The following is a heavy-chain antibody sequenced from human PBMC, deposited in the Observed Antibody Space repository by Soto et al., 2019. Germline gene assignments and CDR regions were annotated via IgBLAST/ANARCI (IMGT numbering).Heavy chain of an antibody. CDR3: SADRPDIGVGWWV. D-gene: IGHD2-15*01. Sequence: SVKVSCKASGSGFIRSGIQWVRQAHGQRLEWIGWIVVASGQTNYAQNFRGRVAITRDTSTATAYIELTGLTSEDTAVYFCSADRPDIGVGWWVWGQGTTVTVSS. V-gene: IGHV1-58*02. CDR1: GSGFIRSG. J-gene: IGHJ6*02. CDR2: IVVASGQT.